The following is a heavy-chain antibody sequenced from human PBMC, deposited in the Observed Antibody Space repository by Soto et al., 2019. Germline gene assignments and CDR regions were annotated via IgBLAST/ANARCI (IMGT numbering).Heavy chain of an antibody. D-gene: IGHD3-22*01. CDR2: IHYSGST. J-gene: IGHJ4*02. Sequence: SETLSLTCTVSGVSISSNIYYWGWIRQPPGKGLEWIGNIHYSGSTYYDSSLKSRVTISVDTSKNQFSLKLSSVTAADTAVYYCASQHYYNSSGYYVVYWGQGTLVTVSS. CDR1: GVSISSNIYY. CDR3: ASQHYYNSSGYYVVY. V-gene: IGHV4-39*01.